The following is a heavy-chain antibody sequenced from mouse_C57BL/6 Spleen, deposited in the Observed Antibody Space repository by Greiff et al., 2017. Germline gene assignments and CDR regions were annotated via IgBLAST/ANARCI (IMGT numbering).Heavy chain of an antibody. CDR3: AREGDYGSSSYFDY. Sequence: EVMLVESGGGLVKPGGSLKLSCAASGFTFSSYAMSWVRQTPEKRLEWVATISDGGSYTYYADSVKGRFTISRDHAKNNLYLQMSHLKSEDTAMYYCAREGDYGSSSYFDYWGQGTTLTVSS. CDR2: ISDGGSYT. CDR1: GFTFSSYA. V-gene: IGHV5-4*01. J-gene: IGHJ2*01. D-gene: IGHD1-1*01.